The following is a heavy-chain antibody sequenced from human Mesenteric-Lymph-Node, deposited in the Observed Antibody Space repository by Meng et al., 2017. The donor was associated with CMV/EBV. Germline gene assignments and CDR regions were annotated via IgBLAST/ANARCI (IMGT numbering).Heavy chain of an antibody. D-gene: IGHD2-21*02. CDR1: AYILTSYA. Sequence: SAYILTSYAMHLVRQGRGQRLEWMGWINAGNGNRKYSQKFQGRVTITRDTSASTAYMELSSLRSEDTAVYYCARDANCGGDCYSFDYWGQGTLVTVSS. CDR2: INAGNGNR. V-gene: IGHV1-3*01. J-gene: IGHJ4*02. CDR3: ARDANCGGDCYSFDY.